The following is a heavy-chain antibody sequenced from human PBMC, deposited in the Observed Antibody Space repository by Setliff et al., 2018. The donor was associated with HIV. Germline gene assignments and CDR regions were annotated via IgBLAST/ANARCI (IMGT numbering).Heavy chain of an antibody. Sequence: PSETLSLTCSVSGGSISSHYWTWIRQPPGKGLEWIGYIYYSGSTNYNPSLKSRVTISVDTSDNQFSLTLSSVTAADTAVYYCARRPYGSSGGYYYYYMDVWGKGTTVTVSS. D-gene: IGHD3-22*01. CDR2: IYYSGST. CDR3: ARRPYGSSGGYYYYYMDV. CDR1: GGSISSHY. J-gene: IGHJ6*03. V-gene: IGHV4-59*11.